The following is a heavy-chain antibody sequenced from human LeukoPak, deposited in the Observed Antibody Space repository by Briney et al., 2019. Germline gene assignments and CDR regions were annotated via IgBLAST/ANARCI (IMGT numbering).Heavy chain of an antibody. V-gene: IGHV1-18*01. CDR2: ISAYNGNT. D-gene: IGHD3-10*01. Sequence: ASVKVSCKASGYTFTSYGISWVRQAPGQGLEWMGWISAYNGNTNYAQKLQGRVTMTTDTSTSTACMELRSLRSDDTAVYYCARVAYYYGSGSYSFDYWGQGTLVTVSS. J-gene: IGHJ4*02. CDR1: GYTFTSYG. CDR3: ARVAYYYGSGSYSFDY.